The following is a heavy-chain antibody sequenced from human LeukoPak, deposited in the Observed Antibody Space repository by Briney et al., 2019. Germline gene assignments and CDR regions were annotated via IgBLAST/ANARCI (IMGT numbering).Heavy chain of an antibody. D-gene: IGHD1-26*01. Sequence: GGSLRLSCAASGFTFSSYEMNWVRQAPGKGLEWVSYISSSGSTIYYADSVKGRFTISRDNAKNSLYLKMNSLRAEDTALYYCARVDSGSYCYYFDYWGQGTLVTVSS. CDR3: ARVDSGSYCYYFDY. J-gene: IGHJ4*02. CDR1: GFTFSSYE. V-gene: IGHV3-48*03. CDR2: ISSSGSTI.